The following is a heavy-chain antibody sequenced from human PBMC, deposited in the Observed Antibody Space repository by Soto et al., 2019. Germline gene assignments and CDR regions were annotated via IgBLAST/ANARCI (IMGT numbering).Heavy chain of an antibody. CDR2: INPSSGDT. J-gene: IGHJ4*02. V-gene: IGHV1-46*01. CDR1: GYTFTSYY. D-gene: IGHD1-26*01. CDR3: TREGGSYDY. Sequence: ASVKVSCKASGYTFTSYYMHWVRQAPGQGLERMGIINPSSGDTTYAQKFQGRVTMTRDTSTSTIYMQLSSLRSEDTAVYYCTREGGSYDYWGQGTLVTVSS.